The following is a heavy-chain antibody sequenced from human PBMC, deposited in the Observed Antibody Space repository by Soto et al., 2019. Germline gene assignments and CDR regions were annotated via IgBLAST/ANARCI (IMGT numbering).Heavy chain of an antibody. Sequence: ASVKVSCKASGGTFSSYAISWVRQAPGQGLEWMGGIIPIFGTANYAQKFQGRVTITADESTSTAYMELSSLRSEDTAVYYCARGSGGGKLSDYYYYYGMDVWGQGTTVTVSS. CDR1: GGTFSSYA. D-gene: IGHD2-15*01. CDR3: ARGSGGGKLSDYYYYYGMDV. CDR2: IIPIFGTA. V-gene: IGHV1-69*13. J-gene: IGHJ6*02.